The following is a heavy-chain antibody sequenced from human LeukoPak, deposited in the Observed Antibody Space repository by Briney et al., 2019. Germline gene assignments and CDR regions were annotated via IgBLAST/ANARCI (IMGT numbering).Heavy chain of an antibody. CDR3: ARGLRYFDWAIDY. J-gene: IGHJ4*02. V-gene: IGHV4-30-4*01. D-gene: IGHD3-9*01. Sequence: SETLSLTCTVSGGSISSGDYYWSWIRQPPGKGLEWIGYIYYSGSTYYNPSLKSRVTMSVDTSKNQFSLKLSSVTAADTAVYYCARGLRYFDWAIDYWGQGTLVTVSS. CDR2: IYYSGST. CDR1: GGSISSGDYY.